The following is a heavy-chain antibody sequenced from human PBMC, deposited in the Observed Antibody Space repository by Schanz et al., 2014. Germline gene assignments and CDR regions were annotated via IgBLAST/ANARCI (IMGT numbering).Heavy chain of an antibody. CDR3: ARAARRTRVVPLYFDY. CDR1: GFTFSNYA. Sequence: EVQLLESGGGLVRPGGSLRLSCAASGFTFSNYAMSWVRQAPGKGLEWVSALSGSGGSTYYADSVKGRFTISRDNAKNTLYLQMNSLRAEDTAVYYCARAARRTRVVPLYFDYWGQGTLVTVSS. J-gene: IGHJ4*02. V-gene: IGHV3-23*01. CDR2: LSGSGGST. D-gene: IGHD2-2*01.